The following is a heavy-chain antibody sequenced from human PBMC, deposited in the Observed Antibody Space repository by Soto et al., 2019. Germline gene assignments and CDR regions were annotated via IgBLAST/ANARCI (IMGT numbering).Heavy chain of an antibody. CDR1: GFTFSSYW. CDR2: INSDGSTT. J-gene: IGHJ5*02. CDR3: ERSMNSGSTFDP. Sequence: PGGSLRLSCAASGFTFSSYWMHWVRQAPGKGLVWVSRINSDGSTTTYADSVKGRFTISRDNAKNTLYMQMNSLRAEDAAVYYGERSMNSGSTFDPWGQAKLVTVS. V-gene: IGHV3-74*01. D-gene: IGHD6-6*01.